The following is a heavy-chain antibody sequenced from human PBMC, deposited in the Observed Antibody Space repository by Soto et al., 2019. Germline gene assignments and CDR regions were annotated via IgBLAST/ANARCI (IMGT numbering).Heavy chain of an antibody. J-gene: IGHJ4*02. CDR3: ARGSSRWDY. Sequence: WIRQPAGKGLEWIGRIYSGGRNNYNPSLKSRVTMSVDTSKNQFSLRLSSVTAADTAMYYCARGSSRWDYWGQGTLVTVSS. CDR2: IYSGGRN. V-gene: IGHV4-4*07. D-gene: IGHD6-13*01.